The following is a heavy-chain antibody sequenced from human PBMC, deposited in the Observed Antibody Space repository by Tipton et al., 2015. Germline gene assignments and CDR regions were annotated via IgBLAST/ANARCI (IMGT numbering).Heavy chain of an antibody. CDR3: AKDQGYYALVTGYYKKRYDYGVGV. J-gene: IGHJ6*02. D-gene: IGHD3-9*01. CDR2: ISNEGNNK. Sequence: SLRLSCADSGFTFSDYDMHWVRQAPGKGLEWVAVISNEGNNKYYADSVKGRFTISRDNSKTTLYLEMNSLRAEDTAVYYCAKDQGYYALVTGYYKKRYDYGVGVWGQGTTVTVSS. V-gene: IGHV3-30*18. CDR1: GFTFSDYD.